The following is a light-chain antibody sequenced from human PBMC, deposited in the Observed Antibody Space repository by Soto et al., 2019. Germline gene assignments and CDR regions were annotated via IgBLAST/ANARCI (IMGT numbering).Light chain of an antibody. J-gene: IGLJ3*02. Sequence: QSALTQPPSASGSPGQSVTISCTGTRSDVGGYNYVSWYQQHPGKAPKLMIFEVSKLPSGVPDRFSGSKSGNTASLTVSGLQAEYEADYYCTSYAGSINWVFGGGTKLTVL. CDR1: RSDVGGYNY. CDR3: TSYAGSINWV. CDR2: EVS. V-gene: IGLV2-8*01.